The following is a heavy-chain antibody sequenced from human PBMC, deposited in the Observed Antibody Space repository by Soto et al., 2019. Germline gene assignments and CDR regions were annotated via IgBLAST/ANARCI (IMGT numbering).Heavy chain of an antibody. D-gene: IGHD2-2*01. CDR3: AKDVDVGTSCYFDGRPFDP. V-gene: IGHV3-30*18. J-gene: IGHJ5*02. Sequence: GGSLRLSCAASGFTFSSYGMHWVRQAPGKGLEWVAVISYDGSNKYYADSVKGRFTISRDNSKNTLYLKMNSLRAEDTAVYYCAKDVDVGTSCYFDGRPFDPWGQGTLVTVSS. CDR1: GFTFSSYG. CDR2: ISYDGSNK.